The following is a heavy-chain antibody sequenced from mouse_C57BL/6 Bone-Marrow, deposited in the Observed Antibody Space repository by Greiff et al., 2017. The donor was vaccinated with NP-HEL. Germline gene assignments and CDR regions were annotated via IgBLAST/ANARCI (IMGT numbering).Heavy chain of an antibody. Sequence: EVQLQQSGPELVKPGASVKISCKASGYTFTDYYMNWVKQSHGKSLEWIGDITPNNGGTSYNQKFKGKATLPVDKSSSTAYMELRSRTSEDAAVYYCARGDYDDEGVDYWGQGTTLTVSS. CDR2: ITPNNGGT. CDR1: GYTFTDYY. J-gene: IGHJ2*01. D-gene: IGHD2-4*01. V-gene: IGHV1-26*01. CDR3: ARGDYDDEGVDY.